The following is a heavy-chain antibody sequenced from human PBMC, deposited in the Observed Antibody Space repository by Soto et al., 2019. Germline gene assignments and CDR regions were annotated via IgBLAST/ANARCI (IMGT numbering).Heavy chain of an antibody. CDR2: IYYSGST. Sequence: SETLSHTCTVSGGSISSSNYYWGWIRQPPGKGLEWIGSIYYSGSTYYNPSLKSRVTISVDTSKNQFSLKVRSVTAADSAFYYCARDQLGRKVEENWFDPWGQG. J-gene: IGHJ5*02. CDR3: ARDQLGRKVEENWFDP. CDR1: GGSISSSNYY. V-gene: IGHV4-39*02. D-gene: IGHD1-1*01.